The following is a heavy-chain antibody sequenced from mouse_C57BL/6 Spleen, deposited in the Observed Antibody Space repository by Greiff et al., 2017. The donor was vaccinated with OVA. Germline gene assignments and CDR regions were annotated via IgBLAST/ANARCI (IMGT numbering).Heavy chain of an antibody. CDR3: ARSDYYGSSYGYLDV. Sequence: QVQLQQSGPELVKPGASVKISCKASGYAFSSSWMNWVKQRPGKGLEWIGRIYPGDGDTNYNGKFKGKATLTADKSSSTAYMQLSSLTSEDSAVYFCARSDYYGSSYGYLDVGGTGTTVTVSS. D-gene: IGHD1-1*01. CDR1: GYAFSSSW. V-gene: IGHV1-82*01. J-gene: IGHJ1*03. CDR2: IYPGDGDT.